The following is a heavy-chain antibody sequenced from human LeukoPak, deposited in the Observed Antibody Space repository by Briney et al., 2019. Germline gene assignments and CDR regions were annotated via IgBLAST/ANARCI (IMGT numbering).Heavy chain of an antibody. CDR3: ARAGLGYCSGGSCYSDPYAFDI. CDR2: IYTSGST. V-gene: IGHV4-4*07. Sequence: PSETLSLTCTVSGGSISSYYWSWIRRPAGKGLEWIGRIYTSGSTSYNPSLKSPVTMSVDTSKNQFSLKLSSVTAADPAVYYCARAGLGYCSGGSCYSDPYAFDIWGQGTMVTVSS. J-gene: IGHJ3*02. CDR1: GGSISSYY. D-gene: IGHD2-15*01.